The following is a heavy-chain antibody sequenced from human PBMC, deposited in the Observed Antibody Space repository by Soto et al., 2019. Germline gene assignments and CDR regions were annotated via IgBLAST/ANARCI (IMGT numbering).Heavy chain of an antibody. CDR3: ARDASLGSRWSGYFWANYFDY. CDR2: INPSGGST. Sequence: ASVKVSCKASGYTFTSYYMHWVRQAPGQGLEWMGIINPSGGSTSYAQKFQGRVTMTRDTSTSTVYMELSSLRSEDTAVYYCARDASLGSRWSGYFWANYFDYWGQGTLVTVSS. CDR1: GYTFTSYY. D-gene: IGHD3-3*01. J-gene: IGHJ4*02. V-gene: IGHV1-46*01.